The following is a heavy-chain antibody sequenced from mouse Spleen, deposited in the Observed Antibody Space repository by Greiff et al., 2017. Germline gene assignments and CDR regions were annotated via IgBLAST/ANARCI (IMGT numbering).Heavy chain of an antibody. Sequence: DVKLQESGPGLAKPSQSLSLTCSVTGYSITSGYYWYWNRQFPGNKLEWMGIISYDGSTNYNPSLKNRSSITRDTSKNQFFLKLNSVTTEDTATYCWAMGGNYYFGYWGQSTTLTVSS. D-gene: IGHD2-1*01. CDR2: ISYDGST. J-gene: IGHJ2*01. V-gene: IGHV3-6*01. CDR3: AMGGNYYFGY. CDR1: GYSITSGYY.